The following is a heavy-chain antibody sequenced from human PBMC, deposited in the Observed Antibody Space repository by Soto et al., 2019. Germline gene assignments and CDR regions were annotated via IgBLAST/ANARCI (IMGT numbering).Heavy chain of an antibody. CDR3: ARPDLWFGESYGMDV. V-gene: IGHV4-39*01. Sequence: QLRLQESGPGLVKPSETLSLTCTVSGGSISSSSYYWGWIRQPPGKGLEWIGSIYYSGSTYYNPSLKSRVTISVDTSKNQFALKLSSVTAADTAVYYCARPDLWFGESYGMDVWGQGTTVTVSS. CDR2: IYYSGST. D-gene: IGHD3-10*01. J-gene: IGHJ6*02. CDR1: GGSISSSSYY.